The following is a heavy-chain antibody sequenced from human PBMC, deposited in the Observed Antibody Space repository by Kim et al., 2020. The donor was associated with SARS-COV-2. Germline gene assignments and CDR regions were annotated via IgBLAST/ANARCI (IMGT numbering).Heavy chain of an antibody. V-gene: IGHV4-59*08. J-gene: IGHJ4*02. D-gene: IGHD3-9*01. CDR3: ARHGRRGILTGYPDY. CDR2: IYYSGST. CDR1: GGSISSYY. Sequence: SETLSLTCTVSGGSISSYYWSWIRQPPGKGLEWIGYIYYSGSTNYNPSLKSRVTISVDTSKNQFSLKLSSVTAADTAVYYCARHGRRGILTGYPDYWGQG.